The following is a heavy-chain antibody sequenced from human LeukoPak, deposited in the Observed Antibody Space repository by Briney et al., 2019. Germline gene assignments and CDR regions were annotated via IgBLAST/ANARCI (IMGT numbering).Heavy chain of an antibody. J-gene: IGHJ4*02. Sequence: GGSLRLFCAASGFTFSTSWMNWVRQAPGKGLEWVSSISSSSSYIYYADSVKGRFTISRDNAKNSLYLQMNSLRAEDTAVYYCARDFGDYEYYYDSSGDEDYWGQGTLVTVSS. CDR1: GFTFSTSW. V-gene: IGHV3-21*01. CDR3: ARDFGDYEYYYDSSGDEDY. CDR2: ISSSSSYI. D-gene: IGHD3-22*01.